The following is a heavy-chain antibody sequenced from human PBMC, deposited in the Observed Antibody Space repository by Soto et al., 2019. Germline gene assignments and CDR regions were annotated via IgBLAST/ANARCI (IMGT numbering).Heavy chain of an antibody. D-gene: IGHD3-22*01. V-gene: IGHV1-69*09. J-gene: IGHJ4*02. CDR1: GDTFSTYS. CDR3: ARERSRYDRSGYYRPDY. Sequence: QVQLVQSGAEVKKPGSSVKVSCKVSGDTFSTYSISWVRQAPGQGLEWLGGIIPILGIPSYAQRIQDRVTITADKYTSTAYMELSSLRSEDPAVYYCARERSRYDRSGYYRPDYWGQGTLVTVSS. CDR2: IIPILGIP.